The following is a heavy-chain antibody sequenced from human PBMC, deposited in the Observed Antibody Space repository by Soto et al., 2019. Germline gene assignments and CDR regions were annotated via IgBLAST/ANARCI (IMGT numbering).Heavy chain of an antibody. J-gene: IGHJ4*02. CDR2: IYYSGST. Sequence: SETLSLTCTVSGGSISSGGYYWSWIRQHPGKGLEWIGYIYYSGSTYYNPSLKSRVTISVDTSKNQFSLKLSSVTAADTAVYYCARENYDSSGYYYPGYWGQGTLVTVSS. CDR3: ARENYDSSGYYYPGY. CDR1: GGSISSGGYY. D-gene: IGHD3-22*01. V-gene: IGHV4-31*03.